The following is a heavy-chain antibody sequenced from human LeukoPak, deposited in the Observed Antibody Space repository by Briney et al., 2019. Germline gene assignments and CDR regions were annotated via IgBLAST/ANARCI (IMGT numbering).Heavy chain of an antibody. V-gene: IGHV4-34*01. CDR3: ARGYSSSWLTFDY. D-gene: IGHD6-13*01. Sequence: SETPSLTCAVYGGSFSGYYWSWIRQPPGKGLEWIEEINHSGSTNYNPSLKSRVTISVDTSKNQFSLKLSSVTAADTAVYYCARGYSSSWLTFDYWGQGTLVTVSS. CDR2: INHSGST. J-gene: IGHJ4*02. CDR1: GGSFSGYY.